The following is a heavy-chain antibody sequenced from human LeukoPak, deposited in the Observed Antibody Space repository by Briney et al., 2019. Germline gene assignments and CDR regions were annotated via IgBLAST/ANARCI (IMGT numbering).Heavy chain of an antibody. D-gene: IGHD3-9*01. CDR2: ISGSGGST. J-gene: IGHJ4*02. Sequence: GGSLRLSCAASGFTFSSYVMSWVRQAPGKGLEWVSAISGSGGSTYYADSVKGRFTISRDNSKNTLYLQMNSLRAEDTAVYYCAKEGRASSSTGYYPVDYWGQGTLVTVSS. V-gene: IGHV3-23*01. CDR1: GFTFSSYV. CDR3: AKEGRASSSTGYYPVDY.